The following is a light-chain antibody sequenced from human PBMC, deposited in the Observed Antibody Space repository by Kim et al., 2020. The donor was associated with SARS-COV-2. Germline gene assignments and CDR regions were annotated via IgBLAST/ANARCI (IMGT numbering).Light chain of an antibody. CDR1: SSDIGEYNF. CDR2: EVA. CDR3: SSYAGFNTYI. V-gene: IGLV2-8*01. Sequence: QSALTQPPSASGSPGQSVTISCTGTSSDIGEYNFVSWYQQHLDKAPKVMIYEVAKRPSGVPDRFSGSKSGNTAFLTVSGLQAEDEADYYCSSYAGFNTYIFGPGTKVTVL. J-gene: IGLJ1*01.